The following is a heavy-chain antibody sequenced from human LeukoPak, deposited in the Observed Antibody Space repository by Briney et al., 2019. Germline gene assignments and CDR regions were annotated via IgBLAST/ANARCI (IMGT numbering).Heavy chain of an antibody. J-gene: IGHJ4*02. D-gene: IGHD6-13*01. CDR1: SGSISSYY. Sequence: PSETLSLTCTISSGSISSYYWNWIRQSSGGGLEWIGCIYYTGSTNYNPSLKSRATISVDTSKNQYSLKLSSVTAADTAKYYCARETSFSSWQRKFFDYWGQGTLVTVSS. CDR2: IYYTGST. CDR3: ARETSFSSWQRKFFDY. V-gene: IGHV4-59*01.